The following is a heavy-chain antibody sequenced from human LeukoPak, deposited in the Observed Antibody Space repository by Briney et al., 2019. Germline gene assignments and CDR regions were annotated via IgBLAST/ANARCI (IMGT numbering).Heavy chain of an antibody. D-gene: IGHD5-18*01. CDR2: IYTSGST. V-gene: IGHV4-4*07. Sequence: SETLSLPCTVSGGSISSYYWSWIRQPAGKGLEWIGRIYTSGSTNYNPSLKSRVTMSVDTSKNQFSLKLSSVTAADTAVYYCAREVGYSYGAKNYYFDYWGQGTLVTVSS. J-gene: IGHJ4*02. CDR3: AREVGYSYGAKNYYFDY. CDR1: GGSISSYY.